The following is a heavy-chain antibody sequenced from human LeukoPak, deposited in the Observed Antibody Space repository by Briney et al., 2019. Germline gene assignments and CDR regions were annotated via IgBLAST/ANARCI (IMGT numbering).Heavy chain of an antibody. CDR2: ISTYNGDT. Sequence: ASVKVSCKAAGYIFTSYGISWVRQAPGQGLEWMGWISTYNGDTVYAQKLQGRVTMTTDTSTNTAYMEVRSLRSDDTAVYYCALYWYDSSGYYDCWGQGTLVTVSS. D-gene: IGHD3-22*01. CDR3: ALYWYDSSGYYDC. CDR1: GYIFTSYG. V-gene: IGHV1-18*01. J-gene: IGHJ4*02.